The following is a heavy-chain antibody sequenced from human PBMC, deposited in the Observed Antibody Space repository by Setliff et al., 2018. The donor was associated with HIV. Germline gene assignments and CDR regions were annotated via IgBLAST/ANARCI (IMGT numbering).Heavy chain of an antibody. J-gene: IGHJ6*03. D-gene: IGHD6-19*01. Sequence: ASVKVSCKASGSTFTSYDINWVRQATRQGLEWMGWVNPNSGNTGYAQKFQGRVTMTRNTSIRTVYMELSSLRSEDTAVYYCARGAWYTSGWHSSRYMDVWGKGSTVTVSS. CDR1: GSTFTSYD. V-gene: IGHV1-8*02. CDR2: VNPNSGNT. CDR3: ARGAWYTSGWHSSRYMDV.